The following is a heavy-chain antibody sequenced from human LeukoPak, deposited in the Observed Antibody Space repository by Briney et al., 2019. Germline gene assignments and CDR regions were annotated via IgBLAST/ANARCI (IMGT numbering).Heavy chain of an antibody. CDR1: GFTFSSYE. J-gene: IGHJ5*02. CDR3: ARSRPWQYIWFDP. Sequence: GGSLRFSCAASGFTFSSYEMNWLRQTPGKGLEWVSYISSSGSNIYYADSVKGRFTISRYNAKNSMYLHMDSLRADDTAGYCGARSRPWQYIWFDPWGQGSLLAVCS. CDR2: ISSSGSNI. V-gene: IGHV3-48*03.